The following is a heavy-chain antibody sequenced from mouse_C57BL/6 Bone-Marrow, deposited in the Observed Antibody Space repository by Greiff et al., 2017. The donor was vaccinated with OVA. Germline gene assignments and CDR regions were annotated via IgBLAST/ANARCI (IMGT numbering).Heavy chain of an antibody. J-gene: IGHJ3*01. CDR2: ISSGSSTI. V-gene: IGHV5-17*01. Sequence: EVKLVESGGGLVKPGGSLKLSCAASGFTFSDYGMHWVRQAPEKGLEWVAYISSGSSTIYYADTVKGRFTISRDNAKNTLFLQMTSLRSEDTAMYYCARGDYDGAYWGQGTLVTVSA. CDR3: ARGDYDGAY. D-gene: IGHD2-4*01. CDR1: GFTFSDYG.